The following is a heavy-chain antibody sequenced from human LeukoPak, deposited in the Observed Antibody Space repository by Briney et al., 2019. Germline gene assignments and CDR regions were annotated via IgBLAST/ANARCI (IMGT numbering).Heavy chain of an antibody. CDR2: ISGSGDST. Sequence: PGGSLRLSCAASGFTFSSFALSWVRQAPGKGLEWVSSISGSGDSTYYMESVKGRFTISRDNSKNTLYLQMNSLRAEDTAVYYCARVRGGYDYHFDYWGQGTLVTVSS. D-gene: IGHD5-12*01. CDR1: GFTFSSFA. CDR3: ARVRGGYDYHFDY. V-gene: IGHV3-23*01. J-gene: IGHJ4*02.